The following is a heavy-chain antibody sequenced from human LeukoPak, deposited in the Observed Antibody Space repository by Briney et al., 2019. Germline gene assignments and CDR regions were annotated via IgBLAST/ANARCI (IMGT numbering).Heavy chain of an antibody. Sequence: GGSLRLSCEASGFTFSAYAMTWVRQAPGKGLEWVSSIGSDNKPHYSESVKGRFAISRDNSKNSLYLQMSSLRAGDTAVYYCARDFRRFDFWGQGTMVTVSS. J-gene: IGHJ3*01. CDR1: GFTFSAYA. V-gene: IGHV3-69-1*02. CDR2: IGSDNKP. CDR3: ARDFRRFDF.